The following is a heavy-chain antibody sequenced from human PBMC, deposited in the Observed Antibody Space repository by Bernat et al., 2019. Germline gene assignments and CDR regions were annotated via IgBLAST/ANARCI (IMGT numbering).Heavy chain of an antibody. CDR3: ARGAGRVGAGHNWFDP. D-gene: IGHD3-16*01. CDR1: GFTFSSYS. CDR2: ISSSSSYI. J-gene: IGHJ5*02. Sequence: VQLVESGGGLVKPGGSLRLSCAASGFTFSSYSMNWVRQAPGKGLEWVSSISSSSSYIYYADSVKGRFTISRDNAKNSLYLQMNSLRAEDTAVYYCARGAGRVGAGHNWFDPWGQGTLVTVSS. V-gene: IGHV3-21*01.